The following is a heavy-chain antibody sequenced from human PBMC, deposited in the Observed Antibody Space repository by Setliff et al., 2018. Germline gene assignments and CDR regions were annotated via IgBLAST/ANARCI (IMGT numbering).Heavy chain of an antibody. CDR2: ISAYNGNT. CDR1: GYTFTSYG. Sequence: ASVKVSCKASGYTFTSYGISWVRQAPGQGLEWMGWISAYNGNTNYAQKFQGRVTMTRNTSISTAYMELSSLRSEDTAVYYCARARGLRDTAMVGFDYWGQGTLVTVSS. D-gene: IGHD5-18*01. CDR3: ARARGLRDTAMVGFDY. V-gene: IGHV1-18*01. J-gene: IGHJ4*02.